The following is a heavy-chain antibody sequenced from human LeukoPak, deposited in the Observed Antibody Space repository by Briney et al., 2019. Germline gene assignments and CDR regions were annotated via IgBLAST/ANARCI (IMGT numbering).Heavy chain of an antibody. CDR2: ISAGSNYI. CDR3: ARDLPDGTRGLFDY. D-gene: IGHD3-10*01. J-gene: IGHJ4*02. CDR1: GFTFSSYW. V-gene: IGHV3-21*01. Sequence: GGSLRLSCAASGFTFSSYWMSWVRQAPGKGLEWVSSISAGSNYIYYGDSVKGRFTISRDNAKNSLYLQMSSLRAEDTAVYYCARDLPDGTRGLFDYWGQGTLVTVSS.